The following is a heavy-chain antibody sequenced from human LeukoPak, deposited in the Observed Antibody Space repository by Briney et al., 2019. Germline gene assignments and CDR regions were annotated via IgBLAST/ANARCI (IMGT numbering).Heavy chain of an antibody. CDR2: TSRSGSP. D-gene: IGHD5/OR15-5a*01. Sequence: SCTLSRTCADTGGSSNSNWWSWVRQPPGKGLEWIGETSRSGSPNYNSSLKGRVSISTDTSKNRFSLKVNSVTAADTAVYYCARTRAFCYSFCGFDIWGQGTLVTVSS. CDR1: GGSSNSNW. CDR3: ARTRAFCYSFCGFDI. J-gene: IGHJ3*02. V-gene: IGHV4-4*02.